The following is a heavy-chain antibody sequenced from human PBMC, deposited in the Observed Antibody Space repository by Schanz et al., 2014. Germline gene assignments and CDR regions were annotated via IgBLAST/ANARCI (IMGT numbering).Heavy chain of an antibody. CDR3: ARPSDSSWYMDV. J-gene: IGHJ6*03. CDR2: LTGSGTTT. Sequence: EVQLLESGGGLVQPGGSLRLSCAASGFSFSKSAMSWVRQAPGKGLEWVSALTGSGTTTYYADSVKGRFTISRDNSKNTLYLQMNSLRAEDTAVYYCARPSDSSWYMDVWGKGTTVTVSS. CDR1: GFSFSKSA. D-gene: IGHD2-21*02. V-gene: IGHV3-23*01.